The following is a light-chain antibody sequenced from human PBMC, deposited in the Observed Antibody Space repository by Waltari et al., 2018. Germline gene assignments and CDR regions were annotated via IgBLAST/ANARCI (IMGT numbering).Light chain of an antibody. Sequence: DIVMTQSPDSLAVSLGERATIPCKASQSVYYNSNNKHYLAWYQQKVGQTPKLLIYWASSRESGVPDRFSGSVSGTDFTLSISSLQAEDVAVYYCQQYYSTPQTFGQGTKVEIK. CDR1: QSVYYNSNNKHY. V-gene: IGKV4-1*01. CDR2: WAS. J-gene: IGKJ1*01. CDR3: QQYYSTPQT.